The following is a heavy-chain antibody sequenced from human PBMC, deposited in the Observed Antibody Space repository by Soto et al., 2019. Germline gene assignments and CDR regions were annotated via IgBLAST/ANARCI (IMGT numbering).Heavy chain of an antibody. CDR3: ARDLLGPYYYGMDV. D-gene: IGHD2-21*01. V-gene: IGHV1-69*01. J-gene: IGHJ6*02. CDR2: IIPIFGTA. Sequence: QVQLVQSGAEVKKPGSSVKVSCKASGGTVSSYAISWVRQAPGQGLEWMGGIIPIFGTANYAQKFQGRVTITADESTSPAYMELSSLRSEDTAVYYCARDLLGPYYYGMDVWGQGTTVTVSS. CDR1: GGTVSSYA.